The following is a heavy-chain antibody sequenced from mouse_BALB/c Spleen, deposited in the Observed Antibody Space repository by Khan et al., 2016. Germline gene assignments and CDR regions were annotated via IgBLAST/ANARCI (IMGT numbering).Heavy chain of an antibody. J-gene: IGHJ1*01. V-gene: IGHV5-6-5*01. Sequence: EVELVESGGGLVKPGGSLKVSCAASGFTFSNYAMSWVRQTPEKRLDWVASITSDGNTSYPDNVKGRFTISRDNARNILYLQMGSLRAEDTAMYFCARAGGYFDVWGAGTTVTVSS. CDR3: ARAGGYFDV. CDR2: ITSDGNT. CDR1: GFTFSNYA.